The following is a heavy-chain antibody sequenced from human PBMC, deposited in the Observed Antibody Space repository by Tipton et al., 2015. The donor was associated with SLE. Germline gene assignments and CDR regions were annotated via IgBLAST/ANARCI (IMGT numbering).Heavy chain of an antibody. CDR1: GFTVSSNY. CDR2: IYSGGST. CDR3: ARDRGSGWFDFDY. Sequence: SLRLSCAASGFTVSSNYMSWVRQAPGKGLEWVSVIYSGGSTYYADSVKGRFTISRANSKNTLYLQMNSLRAEDTAVYYCARDRGSGWFDFDYWGQGTLVTVSS. J-gene: IGHJ4*02. D-gene: IGHD6-19*01. V-gene: IGHV3-53*05.